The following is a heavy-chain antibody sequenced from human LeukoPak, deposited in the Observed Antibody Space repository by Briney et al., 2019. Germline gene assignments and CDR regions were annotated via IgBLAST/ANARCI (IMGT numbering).Heavy chain of an antibody. V-gene: IGHV1-2*02. D-gene: IGHD6-13*01. CDR1: GYTFTAYY. CDR3: ARGAGTSWFDY. J-gene: IGHJ4*02. Sequence: ASVKVSCKASGYTFTAYYMHWVRQAPGRGLEWMGWIDPNSGGTNFAQKFQGRVTMTRDTSIITAYMELSRLTSDDTAVYYCARGAGTSWFDYWGQGTLVIVSS. CDR2: IDPNSGGT.